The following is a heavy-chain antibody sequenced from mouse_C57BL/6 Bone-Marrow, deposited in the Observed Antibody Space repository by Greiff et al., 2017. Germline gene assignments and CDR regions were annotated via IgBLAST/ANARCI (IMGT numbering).Heavy chain of an antibody. CDR1: GYTFTNYW. D-gene: IGHD2-3*01. V-gene: IGHV1-63*01. CDR2: IYPGGGYT. CDR3: ARWLLRGDYFDY. Sequence: VKLMESGAELVRPGTSVKMSCKASGYTFTNYWIGWAKQRPGHGLEWIGDIYPGGGYTTYNEKFKGKATLTADKSSSTAYMQFSSLTSEDSAIYYCARWLLRGDYFDYWGQGTTLGVSS. J-gene: IGHJ2*01.